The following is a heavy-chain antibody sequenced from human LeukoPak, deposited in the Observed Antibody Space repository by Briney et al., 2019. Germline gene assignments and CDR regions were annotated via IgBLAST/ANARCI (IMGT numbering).Heavy chain of an antibody. CDR2: IISSSSCT. CDR1: GFTFTSYS. J-gene: IGHJ3*02. Sequence: GGSLRLSRAPSGFTFTSYSMNWGCQTPGRGREWGSSIISSSSCTYYADSVKGRFTISRDNAKNSLYLQMNSLRAEDTAVYYCARVWLADAFDIWGQGTMVTVSS. D-gene: IGHD6-19*01. V-gene: IGHV3-21*01. CDR3: ARVWLADAFDI.